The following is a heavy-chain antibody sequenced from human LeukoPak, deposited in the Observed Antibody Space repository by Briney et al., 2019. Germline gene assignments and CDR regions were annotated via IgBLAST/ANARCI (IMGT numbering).Heavy chain of an antibody. CDR2: IYYSGST. Sequence: SETLSLTCTVSGGSISSYYWSWIRQPPGKGLEWIGYIYYSGSTNYNPSLKSRVTISVDTSKNQFSLKLSSVTAADTAVYYCARRFFYVSSGRDALDIWGQGTMVTVSS. V-gene: IGHV4-59*01. CDR1: GGSISSYY. D-gene: IGHD3-22*01. CDR3: ARRFFYVSSGRDALDI. J-gene: IGHJ3*02.